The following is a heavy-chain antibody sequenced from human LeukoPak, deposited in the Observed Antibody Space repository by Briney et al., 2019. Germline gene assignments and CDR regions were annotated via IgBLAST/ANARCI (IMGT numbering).Heavy chain of an antibody. J-gene: IGHJ2*01. V-gene: IGHV3-30*02. CDR1: GFIASDYG. CDR3: ARDYCGGDCYSEAYYYFDL. D-gene: IGHD2-21*02. Sequence: GGSLRLSCEVSGFIASDYGMHWVRQAPGKGLQWVAFEGYDGTIKKYADSVKGRFTVSRDNSKNTLYLDIGSLRDDDRAVYYCARDYCGGDCYSEAYYYFDLWGRGTLLTVSS. CDR2: EGYDGTIK.